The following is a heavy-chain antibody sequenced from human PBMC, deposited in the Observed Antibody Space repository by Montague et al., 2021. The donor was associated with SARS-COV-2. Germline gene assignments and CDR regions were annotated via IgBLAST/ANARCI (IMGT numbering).Heavy chain of an antibody. CDR1: GFDFFNFD. D-gene: IGHD2-8*01. CDR3: ATNKYCTLHDCLHGRHYFDH. V-gene: IGHV3-48*03. CDR2: ISSSGATI. J-gene: IGHJ4*02. Sequence: SLRLSCAASGFDFFNFDMAWVRQAPGRGLEWISHISSSGATILYADSLKGRFTISRDNIQKSLYLQMNSLRAEDTAVYYCATNKYCTLHDCLHGRHYFDHWGQGTLVTVSS.